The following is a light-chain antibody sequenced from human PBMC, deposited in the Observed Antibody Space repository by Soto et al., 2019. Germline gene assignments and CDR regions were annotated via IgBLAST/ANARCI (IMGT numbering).Light chain of an antibody. CDR1: QSIGSW. CDR2: DAS. Sequence: DIQMTQSPSTLSASVGDRVTITCRASQSIGSWLAWYQQKPGKAPELLIYDASGLERGVPSRFSGSGSGTECTLTISSLQPDDFATYYCQQYKKYSTFGGGTKVEIK. V-gene: IGKV1-5*01. CDR3: QQYKKYST. J-gene: IGKJ4*01.